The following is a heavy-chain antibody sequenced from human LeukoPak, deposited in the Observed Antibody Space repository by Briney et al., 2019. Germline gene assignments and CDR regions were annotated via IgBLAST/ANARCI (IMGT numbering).Heavy chain of an antibody. CDR2: LSTDGSST. CDR1: GFTFSSYW. J-gene: IGHJ4*02. Sequence: GGSLRLSCAVSGFTFSSYWMHWVRQAPGKGLVWVPRLSTDGSSTSYADSVKGRFTISRDNAKNTLYLQMNSLRAEDTAVYYCSRVGTGTTRDYWGQGTLVTVSS. V-gene: IGHV3-74*01. CDR3: SRVGTGTTRDY. D-gene: IGHD1-14*01.